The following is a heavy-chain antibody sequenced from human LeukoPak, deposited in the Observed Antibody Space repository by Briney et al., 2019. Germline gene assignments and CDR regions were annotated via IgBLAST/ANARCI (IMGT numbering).Heavy chain of an antibody. CDR2: ISSSGSTI. CDR1: AFTFSGYY. Sequence: GGSLRLSCAASAFTFSGYYMSWIRPAPGKGLEWDSYISSSGSTIYYADSVKGRFTISRDNSKNTLYLQMNSLRAEDTAVYYCARDYGGYYYGDFDYWGQGTLVTVSS. V-gene: IGHV3-11*04. D-gene: IGHD3-22*01. CDR3: ARDYGGYYYGDFDY. J-gene: IGHJ4*02.